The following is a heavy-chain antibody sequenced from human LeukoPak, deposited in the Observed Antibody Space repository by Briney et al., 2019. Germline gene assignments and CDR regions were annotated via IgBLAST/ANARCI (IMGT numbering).Heavy chain of an antibody. CDR2: IKQDGSEK. V-gene: IGHV3-7*01. CDR1: GFTFSRNW. Sequence: GGSLRLSCAASGFTFSRNWMSWVRQAPGKGLEWVANIKQDGSEKYYVDSVKGRFTISRDNAKNSLYLQMNSLRAEDTALYYCARVGGRWHQGSRFAPWGQGPLVTVSP. D-gene: IGHD5-24*01. J-gene: IGHJ5*02. CDR3: ARVGGRWHQGSRFAP.